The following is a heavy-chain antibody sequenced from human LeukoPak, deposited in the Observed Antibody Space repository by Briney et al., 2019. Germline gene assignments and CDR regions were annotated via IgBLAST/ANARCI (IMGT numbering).Heavy chain of an antibody. CDR3: ARQECNGGSCYSRAIWFDP. D-gene: IGHD2-15*01. Sequence: GSLRLSCAASGFTFSSYAMSWVRQAPGKGLEWIGEINHSGSTNYSPSLKSRVTISVDTSKNQFSLKLSSVTAADTAVYYCARQECNGGSCYSRAIWFDPWGQGTLVTVSS. V-gene: IGHV4-34*01. CDR2: INHSGST. J-gene: IGHJ5*02. CDR1: GFTFSSYA.